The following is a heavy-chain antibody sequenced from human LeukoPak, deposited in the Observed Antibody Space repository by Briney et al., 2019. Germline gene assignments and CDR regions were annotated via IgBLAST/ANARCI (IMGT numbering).Heavy chain of an antibody. D-gene: IGHD4-11*01. Sequence: ASVKVSCKASGYTFTNYYIHWVRQAPGQGLECMGIINPSGGSTSYAQKFQGRVTMTRDMSTSTVYMELSSLRSEDTAVYYCARGNPLIVTTVTVDYWGQGTLVTVSS. V-gene: IGHV1-46*01. CDR3: ARGNPLIVTTVTVDY. CDR2: INPSGGST. CDR1: GYTFTNYY. J-gene: IGHJ4*02.